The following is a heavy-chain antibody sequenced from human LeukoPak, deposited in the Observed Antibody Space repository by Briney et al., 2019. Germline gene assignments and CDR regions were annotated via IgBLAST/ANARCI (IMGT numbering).Heavy chain of an antibody. J-gene: IGHJ3*02. CDR2: IYPGDSDT. CDR3: ASPHRHCSGGSCNGVLGAFDI. CDR1: GYSFTSYW. D-gene: IGHD2-15*01. V-gene: IGHV5-51*01. Sequence: GESLKISCKGSGYSFTSYWIGWVRQMPGKGLEWMGIIYPGDSDTRYSPSFQGQVTISADKSISTAYLQWSSLKASDTAMYYCASPHRHCSGGSCNGVLGAFDIWGQGTMVTVSS.